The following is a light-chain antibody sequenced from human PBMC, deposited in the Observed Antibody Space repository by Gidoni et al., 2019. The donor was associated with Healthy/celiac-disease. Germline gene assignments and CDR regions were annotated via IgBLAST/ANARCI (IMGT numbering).Light chain of an antibody. CDR2: WAS. CDR1: QSVFYSSNNKNY. V-gene: IGKV4-1*01. CDR3: QQYYSTPSYT. Sequence: DIVMTQSPDSLAVSLGERATINCQSSQSVFYSSNNKNYLAWYQQKPGQPPKLLIYWASTRESGVPDRFSGSGSGTDFTLTISSLQAEDVAVYYCQQYYSTPSYTFGQGTKLEIK. J-gene: IGKJ2*01.